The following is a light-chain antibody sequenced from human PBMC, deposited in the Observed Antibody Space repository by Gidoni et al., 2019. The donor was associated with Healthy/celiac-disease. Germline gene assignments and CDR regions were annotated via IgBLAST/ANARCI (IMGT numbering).Light chain of an antibody. Sequence: DIQLTQSPSFLSASVGDRVTITCRASQGISSYLAWYQQKPGKAPKLLIYAASTLQSGVPSRFSGSGSGTELTLTISSLQPEDFATYYCQQLNSYPQWTFGQGTKVEIK. CDR3: QQLNSYPQWT. CDR2: AAS. CDR1: QGISSY. V-gene: IGKV1-9*01. J-gene: IGKJ1*01.